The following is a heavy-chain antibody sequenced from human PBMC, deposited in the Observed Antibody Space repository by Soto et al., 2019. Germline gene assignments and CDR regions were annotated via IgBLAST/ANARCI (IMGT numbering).Heavy chain of an antibody. J-gene: IGHJ4*02. CDR2: ISGSGDTT. CDR1: GFTFSSCA. D-gene: IGHD2-15*01. V-gene: IGHV3-23*01. CDR3: AKGHPGGSCYSGLDC. Sequence: GGSLRLSCAASGFTFSSCAMTWVRQAPGKGLEWVLCISGSGDTTYYADSVKGRFTISRDTSKNTVYLQMNSLRADDTAVYYCAKGHPGGSCYSGLDCWGQGTLITVSS.